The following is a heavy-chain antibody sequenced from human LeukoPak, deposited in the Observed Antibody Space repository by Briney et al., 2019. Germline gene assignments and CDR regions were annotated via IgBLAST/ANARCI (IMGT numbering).Heavy chain of an antibody. V-gene: IGHV4-39*07. CDR3: ARGEYGLFDY. D-gene: IGHD2/OR15-2a*01. CDR1: GGSISSSSYY. CDR2: IYYSGST. Sequence: SETLSLTCTVSGGSISSSSYYWGWIRQPPGKGLEWIGSIYYSGSTYYNLSLKSRVTISVDTSKNQLSLKLSSVTAADTAVYYCARGEYGLFDYWGQGTLVTVSS. J-gene: IGHJ4*02.